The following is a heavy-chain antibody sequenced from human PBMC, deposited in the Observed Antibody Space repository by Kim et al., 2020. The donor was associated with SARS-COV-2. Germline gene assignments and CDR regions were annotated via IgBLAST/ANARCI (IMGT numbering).Heavy chain of an antibody. CDR2: INHSGST. J-gene: IGHJ4*02. CDR3: ARSSRGGGMTAY. CDR1: GGSFSGYY. Sequence: SETLSLTCAVYGGSFSGYYWSWIRQPPGKGLEWIGEINHSGSTNYNPSLKSRVTISVDTSKNQFSLKLSSVTAADTAVYYCARSSRGGGMTAYWGQGTLVTVSS. V-gene: IGHV4-34*01. D-gene: IGHD3-16*01.